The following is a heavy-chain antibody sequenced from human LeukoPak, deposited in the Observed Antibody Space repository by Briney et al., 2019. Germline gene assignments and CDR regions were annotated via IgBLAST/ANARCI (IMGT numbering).Heavy chain of an antibody. CDR3: ARVPITMVRGPTNDFDY. CDR1: GYTFTGYY. CDR2: INPSSGGT. V-gene: IGHV1-2*02. J-gene: IGHJ4*02. D-gene: IGHD3-10*01. Sequence: GASVKVSCKASGYTFTGYYMHWVRQAPGQGLEWMGWINPSSGGTNYAQKFQGRVTMTRDTSISTAYMELSRLRSDDTAVYYCARVPITMVRGPTNDFDYWGQGTLVTVSS.